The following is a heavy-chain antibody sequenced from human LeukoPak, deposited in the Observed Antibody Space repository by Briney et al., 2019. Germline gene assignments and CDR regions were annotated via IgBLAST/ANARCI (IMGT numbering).Heavy chain of an antibody. CDR3: AKEPSCSGGSCYYFDY. J-gene: IGHJ4*02. V-gene: IGHV3-23*01. CDR2: ISGSGGST. D-gene: IGHD2-15*01. CDR1: GFTFSSYA. Sequence: GGSLRLSCAASGFTFSSYAMSWVRQAPGKGLEWVSAISGSGGSTYYADSVKGRFTISKDNSKNTLDLQMNSLRAEDTAIYYCAKEPSCSGGSCYYFDYWGQGTLVTVSP.